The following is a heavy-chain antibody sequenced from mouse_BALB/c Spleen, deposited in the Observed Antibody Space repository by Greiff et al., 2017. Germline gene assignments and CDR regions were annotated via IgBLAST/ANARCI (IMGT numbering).Heavy chain of an antibody. CDR3: ARNYGKDYAMDY. CDR2: IFPGTGTT. D-gene: IGHD2-1*01. CDR1: GYTFTSYW. J-gene: IGHJ4*01. Sequence: VQLQESGAELVKPGASVKLSCKTSGYTFTSYWIQWVKQRPGQGLGWIGEIFPGTGTTYYNEKFKGKATLTIDTSSSTAYMQLSSLTSEDSAVYFCARNYGKDYAMDYWGQGTSVTVSS. V-gene: IGHV1S132*01.